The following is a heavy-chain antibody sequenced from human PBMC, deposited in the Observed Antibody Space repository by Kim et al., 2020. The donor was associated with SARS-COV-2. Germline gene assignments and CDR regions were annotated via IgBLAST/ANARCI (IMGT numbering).Heavy chain of an antibody. CDR2: TT. Sequence: TTNYNPSLKSPVTVSVDKSKNQFSLKLSSVTAADTAVYYCVRIVGGNYDYWGQGTLVTVSS. J-gene: IGHJ4*02. V-gene: IGHV4-4*02. D-gene: IGHD1-26*01. CDR3: VRIVGGNYDY.